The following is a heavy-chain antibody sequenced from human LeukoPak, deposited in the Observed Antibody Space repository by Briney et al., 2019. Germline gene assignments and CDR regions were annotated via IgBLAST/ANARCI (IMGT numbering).Heavy chain of an antibody. CDR2: IIPILGIA. D-gene: IGHD6-19*01. CDR3: ARDLVVAVAGTGAFDI. CDR1: GGTFSSYT. V-gene: IGHV1-69*04. J-gene: IGHJ3*02. Sequence: SVKVSCKASGGTFSSYTISWVRQAPGQGLEWTGRIIPILGIANYAQKFQGRVTITADKSTSTAYMELSSLRSEDTAVYYCARDLVVAVAGTGAFDIWGQGTMVTVSS.